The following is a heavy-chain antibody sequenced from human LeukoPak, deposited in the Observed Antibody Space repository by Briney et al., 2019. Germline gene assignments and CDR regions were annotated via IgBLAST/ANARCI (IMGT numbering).Heavy chain of an antibody. CDR3: AKAGTTSWFDP. CDR1: GFTFSSYG. CDR2: ISYDGRNK. V-gene: IGHV3-30*18. J-gene: IGHJ5*02. Sequence: PGRSLRLSCAASGFTFSSYGMHGARDAPGKGLEWVAVISYDGRNKYYADSVKGRFTISRDNSKNTLYLQMNSLRAEDTAVYYCAKAGTTSWFDPWGQGTLVTVSS. D-gene: IGHD4-17*01.